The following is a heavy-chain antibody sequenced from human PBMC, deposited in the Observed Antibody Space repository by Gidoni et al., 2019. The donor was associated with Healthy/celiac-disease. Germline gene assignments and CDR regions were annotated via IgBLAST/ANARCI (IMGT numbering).Heavy chain of an antibody. J-gene: IGHJ4*02. Sequence: QVQLVESGGGVVQPGRSLRLSCAASGFTFSSYGMHWVRQPPDKGLEWVAVISYDGSNKYYADSVKGRFTISRDNSKNTLYLQMNSLRAEDTAVYYCAKHHHSQPLYSSSWDSYYFDYWGQGTLVTVSS. CDR3: AKHHHSQPLYSSSWDSYYFDY. CDR1: GFTFSSYG. CDR2: ISYDGSNK. D-gene: IGHD6-13*01. V-gene: IGHV3-30*18.